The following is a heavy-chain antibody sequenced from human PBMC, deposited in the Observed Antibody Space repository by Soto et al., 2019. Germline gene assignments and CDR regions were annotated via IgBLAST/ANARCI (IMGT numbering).Heavy chain of an antibody. CDR3: ARRSETGTTNYYYYGMDV. Sequence: QVQLVQSGAEVKKPGSSVKVSCKASGGTFSSYAISWVRQAPGQGLEWMGGLIPIFGTANYAQKFQGRVTITADESTSTAYMELSSLRSEDTAVYYCARRSETGTTNYYYYGMDVWGQGTTVTVSS. D-gene: IGHD1-7*01. J-gene: IGHJ6*02. V-gene: IGHV1-69*01. CDR1: GGTFSSYA. CDR2: LIPIFGTA.